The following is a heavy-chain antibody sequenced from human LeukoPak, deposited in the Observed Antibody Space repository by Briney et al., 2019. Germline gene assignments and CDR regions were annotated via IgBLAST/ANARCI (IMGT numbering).Heavy chain of an antibody. J-gene: IGHJ4*02. CDR1: GFTFSSYA. Sequence: PGGPLRLSCAASGFTFSSYAMSWVRQAPGKGLEWVSAISGSGGSTYYADSVKGRFTISRDNSKNTLYLQMNSLRAEDTAAYYCAKDLGGIAVAWDYWGQGTLVTVSS. CDR2: ISGSGGST. V-gene: IGHV3-23*01. D-gene: IGHD6-19*01. CDR3: AKDLGGIAVAWDY.